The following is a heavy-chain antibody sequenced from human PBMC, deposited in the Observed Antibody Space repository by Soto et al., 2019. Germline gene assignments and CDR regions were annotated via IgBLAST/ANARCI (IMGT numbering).Heavy chain of an antibody. Sequence: QLQLQESGPGVVKPSETLSLTCSASGGSITSSSHFWGWVRQPPGKGLEWIGTIYFTGNTYYTPSLKSRLTRSIDTSKNEFSLRLNSVTAADTAVYYCAGQTFTIAAASYGRSNWFDPWGPGTLVTVSS. CDR1: GGSITSSSHF. CDR3: AGQTFTIAAASYGRSNWFDP. CDR2: IYFTGNT. J-gene: IGHJ5*02. V-gene: IGHV4-39*01. D-gene: IGHD6-25*01.